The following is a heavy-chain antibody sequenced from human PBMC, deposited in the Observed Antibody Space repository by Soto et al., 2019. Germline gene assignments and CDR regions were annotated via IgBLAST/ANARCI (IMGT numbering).Heavy chain of an antibody. J-gene: IGHJ6*02. D-gene: IGHD2-21*02. V-gene: IGHV1-18*01. Sequence: GASVKVSCKASGYTFTSYGISWVRQAPGQGLEWMGWISGYNGKTNYAQKVQDRVTMTTDTSTSTVYLELRSLRFDDTAVYYCAREGDVPYYYYGVDVWGQGTTVTVPS. CDR1: GYTFTSYG. CDR3: AREGDVPYYYYGVDV. CDR2: ISGYNGKT.